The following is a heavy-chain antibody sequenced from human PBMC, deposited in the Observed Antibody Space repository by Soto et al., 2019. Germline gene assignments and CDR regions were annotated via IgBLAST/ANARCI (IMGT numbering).Heavy chain of an antibody. Sequence: SVKVSCKASGGTFSSYAISWVRQAPGQGLEWMGGIIPIFGTANYAQKFQGRVTITADKSTSTAYMELSSLRSEDAAVYYCARVADYYDSSGYYDYWGQGTLVTVSS. CDR2: IIPIFGTA. V-gene: IGHV1-69*06. CDR3: ARVADYYDSSGYYDY. D-gene: IGHD3-22*01. J-gene: IGHJ4*02. CDR1: GGTFSSYA.